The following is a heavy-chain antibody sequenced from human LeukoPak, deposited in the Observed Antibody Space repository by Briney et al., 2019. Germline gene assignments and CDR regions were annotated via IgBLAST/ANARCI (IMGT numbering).Heavy chain of an antibody. CDR3: ARWGNDYSQFDS. CDR1: GFTFTSYG. CDR2: VSGSGDNT. Sequence: GGSLRLSCEASGFTFTSYGMHWVRQSPGKGLEWVSVVSGSGDNTNYADSVKGRFTISRDNSKNTLFLQMNSLRTEDTAVYFCARWGNDYSQFDSWGQGTLVTVS. J-gene: IGHJ4*02. D-gene: IGHD4-11*01. V-gene: IGHV3-23*01.